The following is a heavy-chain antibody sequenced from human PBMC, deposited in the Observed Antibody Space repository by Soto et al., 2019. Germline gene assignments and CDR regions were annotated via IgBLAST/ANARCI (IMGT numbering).Heavy chain of an antibody. CDR1: GGSISSGDYY. D-gene: IGHD5-12*01. CDR3: ARIVATTEPKIDY. J-gene: IGHJ4*02. V-gene: IGHV4-30-4*01. Sequence: SETLSLTCTVSGGSISSGDYYWSWIRQPPGKGLEWIGYVYYSGSTYYNPSLKSRVTISVDTSKNQFSLKLSSVTAADTAVYYCARIVATTEPKIDYWGQGTLVTLSS. CDR2: VYYSGST.